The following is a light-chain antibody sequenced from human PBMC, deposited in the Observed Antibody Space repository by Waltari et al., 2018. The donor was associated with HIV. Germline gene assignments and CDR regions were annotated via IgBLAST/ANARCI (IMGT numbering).Light chain of an antibody. CDR2: RNN. CDR3: AAWDDSLSGV. CDR1: SSNIGNNH. Sequence: QSVLTQPPSASGTPGQRVTISCSGGSSNIGNNHVYWYQQFPGTAPKLLIYRNNRRPSGGPYRFSGSKSGTSASLVISGLRSEDEADYYCAAWDDSLSGVFGGGTKVTVL. V-gene: IGLV1-47*01. J-gene: IGLJ2*01.